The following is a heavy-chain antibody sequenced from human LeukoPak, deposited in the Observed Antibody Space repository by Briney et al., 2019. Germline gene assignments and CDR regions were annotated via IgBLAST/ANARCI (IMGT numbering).Heavy chain of an antibody. V-gene: IGHV5-51*01. J-gene: IGHJ4*02. Sequence: GESLKISCEASGYIFTTYWIGWVRQLPGKGLEWMGIIYPGDSDTRYSPSFQGQVTISADKSISTAYLQWSSLKASDTAMYYCARRGSGEVDYWGQGTLVTVSS. CDR1: GYIFTTYW. CDR2: IYPGDSDT. CDR3: ARRGSGEVDY. D-gene: IGHD6-19*01.